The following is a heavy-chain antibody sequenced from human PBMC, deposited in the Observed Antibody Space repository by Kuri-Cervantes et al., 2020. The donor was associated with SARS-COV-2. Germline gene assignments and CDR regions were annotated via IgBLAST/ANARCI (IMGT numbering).Heavy chain of an antibody. Sequence: GESLKISCAASGFTFSSYWMSWVRQAPGKGLEWVAVISYDGSNKYYADSVKGRFTISRDNSKNTLYLQMNSLRADDTAVYFCVRGGDHFHFDYWGQGTLVTVSS. CDR1: GFTFSSYW. CDR3: VRGGDHFHFDY. D-gene: IGHD3-3*02. J-gene: IGHJ4*02. V-gene: IGHV3-30*03. CDR2: ISYDGSNK.